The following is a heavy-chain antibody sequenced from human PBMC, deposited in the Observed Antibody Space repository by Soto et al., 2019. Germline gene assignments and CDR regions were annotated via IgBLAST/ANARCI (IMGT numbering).Heavy chain of an antibody. D-gene: IGHD3-22*01. Sequence: QVQLVESGGGVVQPGRSLRLSCAASGFTFSSYAMHWVRQAPGKGLEWVAVISYDGSNKYYADSVKGRFTTSRDNSKNTLYLQMNSLRAEDTAVYYCARTSIYYYDSSGYYSYWGQGTLVTVSS. CDR1: GFTFSSYA. CDR3: ARTSIYYYDSSGYYSY. V-gene: IGHV3-30-3*01. J-gene: IGHJ4*02. CDR2: ISYDGSNK.